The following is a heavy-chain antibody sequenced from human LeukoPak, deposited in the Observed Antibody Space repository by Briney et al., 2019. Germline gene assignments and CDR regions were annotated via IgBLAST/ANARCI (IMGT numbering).Heavy chain of an antibody. Sequence: GASVTVSCTASGYTFTGYYMHWVRQAPGQGLEWMGRINPNSGGTNYAQKFQGRVTITRDTSISTAYMELSRLRSDDTAVYYCARWAGYSYGQDYWGQGTLVTVSS. D-gene: IGHD5-18*01. CDR2: INPNSGGT. CDR3: ARWAGYSYGQDY. CDR1: GYTFTGYY. V-gene: IGHV1-2*06. J-gene: IGHJ4*02.